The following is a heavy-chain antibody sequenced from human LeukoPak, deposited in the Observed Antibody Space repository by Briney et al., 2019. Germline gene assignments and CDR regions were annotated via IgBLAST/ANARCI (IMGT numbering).Heavy chain of an antibody. Sequence: ASVKVSCKASGYTLTDYYIHWVRQAPGQGREWMGWISPDTGGTNYAQKFQGRVTMTRDTSISTAYMELSSLRSDDTAVYYCARGGFDHWGQGTLVTVSS. CDR1: GYTLTDYY. V-gene: IGHV1-2*02. J-gene: IGHJ4*02. D-gene: IGHD3-10*01. CDR2: ISPDTGGT. CDR3: ARGGFDH.